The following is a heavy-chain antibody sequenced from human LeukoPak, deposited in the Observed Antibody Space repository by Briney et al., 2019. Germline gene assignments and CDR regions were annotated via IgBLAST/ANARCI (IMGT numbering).Heavy chain of an antibody. Sequence: GASVKVSCKVSGYTLTELSMHWVRQAPGKGLEWMGGFDPEDGETIYAQKFQGRVTMTEDTSTDTAYMELSSLRSEDTAVYYCARATHSDIVGPPATDAFDIWGQGTMVTVSS. CDR1: GYTLTELS. CDR3: ARATHSDIVGPPATDAFDI. CDR2: FDPEDGET. D-gene: IGHD1-26*01. J-gene: IGHJ3*02. V-gene: IGHV1-24*01.